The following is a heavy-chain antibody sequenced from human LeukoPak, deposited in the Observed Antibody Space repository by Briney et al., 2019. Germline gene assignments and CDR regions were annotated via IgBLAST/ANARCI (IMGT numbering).Heavy chain of an antibody. CDR1: GFTFSSYW. CDR3: ARVVSYLSAFDI. J-gene: IGHJ3*02. CDR2: INSDGSST. Sequence: GGSLRLSCAASGFTFSSYWMHWVRQAPGKGLVWVSRINSDGSSTSYADSVKGRFTISRDNSKNTLYLQMNSLGAEDTAVYYCARVVSYLSAFDIWGQGTMVTVSS. D-gene: IGHD3-10*01. V-gene: IGHV3-74*01.